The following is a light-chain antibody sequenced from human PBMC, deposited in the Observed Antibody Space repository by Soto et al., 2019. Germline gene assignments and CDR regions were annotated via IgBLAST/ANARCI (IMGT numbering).Light chain of an antibody. CDR2: DAS. J-gene: IGKJ4*01. CDR3: HQRSKWPLT. Sequence: EIVLTQSPGTLSLSPGERATLSCRASQSVSSTYLAWYQHKPGQAPRLLMYDASIRATGIPARFSGSGSGTDFTLTISSLEPEDFAVYRCHQRSKWPLTFGGGTKGGYQ. CDR1: QSVSSTY. V-gene: IGKV3D-20*02.